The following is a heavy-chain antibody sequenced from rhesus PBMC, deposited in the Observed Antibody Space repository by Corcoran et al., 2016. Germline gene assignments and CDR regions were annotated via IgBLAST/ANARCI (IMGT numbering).Heavy chain of an antibody. CDR2: IDPEDGET. D-gene: IGHD3-40*01. V-gene: IGHV1-111*02. Sequence: EVQLVQSGAEVKKPGASVKISCKASGYTFTAYYLHWVRQAPGKGLGGVGRIDPEDGETLHAQKFHDRVTITADTSTDTAYMDLSSLTSEDTAVYYCATLTYDNGYFDLWGPGTPITISS. J-gene: IGHJ2*01. CDR1: GYTFTAYY. CDR3: ATLTYDNGYFDL.